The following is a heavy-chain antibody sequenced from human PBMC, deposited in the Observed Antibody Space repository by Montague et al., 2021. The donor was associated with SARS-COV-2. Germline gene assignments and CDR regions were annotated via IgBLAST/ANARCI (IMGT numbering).Heavy chain of an antibody. CDR1: GGSISSYY. J-gene: IGHJ6*03. CDR3: AGEAGIRICGVAPAGYYYYMDD. CDR2: IYYSGST. V-gene: IGHV4-59*12. D-gene: IGHD3-3*01. Sequence: SETRSLTCTVSGGSISSYYWSWIRQPPGKGLEWIGYIYYSGSTNYNPSLKSRVTISVDTSKNQFSLKLSSVTAAATAVYYCAGEAGIRICGVAPAGYYYYMDDWGQGTTVTVSS.